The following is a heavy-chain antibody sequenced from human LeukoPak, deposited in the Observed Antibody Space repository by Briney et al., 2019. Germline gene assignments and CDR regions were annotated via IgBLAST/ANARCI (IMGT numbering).Heavy chain of an antibody. CDR3: ARETKSYYGSNYYGMDV. V-gene: IGHV4-59*01. D-gene: IGHD3-10*01. J-gene: IGHJ6*02. CDR2: IYYSGST. CDR1: GGSISSYY. Sequence: SETLSLTCTVSGGSISSYYWSWIRQPPGKGLEWIGYIYYSGSTNYNPSLKSRVTISVDTSKNQFSLKLSSVTAADTAVYYSARETKSYYGSNYYGMDVWGQGTTVTVSS.